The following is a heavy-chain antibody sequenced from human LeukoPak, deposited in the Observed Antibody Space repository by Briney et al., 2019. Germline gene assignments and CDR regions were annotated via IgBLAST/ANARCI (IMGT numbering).Heavy chain of an antibody. J-gene: IGHJ3*02. Sequence: SETLSLTCTVSGDSISNSRHHWGWIRQPPGKGLEWTANVYFSGSTYYNPSLKSRVTISVDTSKNQFSLKLSSVTAADTAVYYCARSTVTHAFDIWGQGTMVTVSS. CDR2: VYFSGST. CDR3: ARSTVTHAFDI. V-gene: IGHV4-39*07. CDR1: GDSISNSRHH. D-gene: IGHD4-17*01.